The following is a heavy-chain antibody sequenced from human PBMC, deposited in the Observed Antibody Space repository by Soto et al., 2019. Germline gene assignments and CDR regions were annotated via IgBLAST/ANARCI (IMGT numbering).Heavy chain of an antibody. CDR3: ARDRCSGGSCYAPFDY. CDR1: GFTVSTYS. V-gene: IGHV3-48*01. J-gene: IGHJ4*02. Sequence: EVQLVESGGGLVQPGGSLRLSCAASGFTVSTYSMNWVRQAPGKGLEWVSYISSSSSTIFYADSVKGRFTISRDNAKNSLYLQMNSLRVEDPAVYYCARDRCSGGSCYAPFDYWGQGTLVTVSS. CDR2: ISSSSSTI. D-gene: IGHD2-15*01.